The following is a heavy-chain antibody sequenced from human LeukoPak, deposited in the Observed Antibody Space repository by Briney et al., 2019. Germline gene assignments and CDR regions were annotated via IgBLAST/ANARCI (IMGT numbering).Heavy chain of an antibody. D-gene: IGHD3-3*01. V-gene: IGHV5-51*01. Sequence: KAGESLKISCKGSGYSFTSYWIGWVRQIPGKGLEWMGIIYPGDSDTRYSPSFQGQVTISADKSISTAYLQWSSLKASDTAMYYCARTYYDFWSGYSPMDVWGQGTTVTVSS. CDR1: GYSFTSYW. J-gene: IGHJ6*02. CDR2: IYPGDSDT. CDR3: ARTYYDFWSGYSPMDV.